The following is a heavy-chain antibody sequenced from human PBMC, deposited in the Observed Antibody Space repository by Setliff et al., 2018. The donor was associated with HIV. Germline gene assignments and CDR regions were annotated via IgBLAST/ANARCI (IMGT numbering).Heavy chain of an antibody. CDR2: IKQDGSEK. Sequence: RLSCAASGFTFSSYWMSWVRQAPGKGLEWVANIKQDGSEKYYVDSVKGRFTISRDNAKNSLYLQMNSLRAEDTAVYYCARDSYNFWSGYGYWGQGTLVTVSS. D-gene: IGHD3-3*01. V-gene: IGHV3-7*01. CDR1: GFTFSSYW. CDR3: ARDSYNFWSGYGY. J-gene: IGHJ4*02.